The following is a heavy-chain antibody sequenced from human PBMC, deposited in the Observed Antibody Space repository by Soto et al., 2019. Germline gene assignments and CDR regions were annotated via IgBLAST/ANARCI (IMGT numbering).Heavy chain of an antibody. J-gene: IGHJ6*02. CDR1: GGSFSGYY. CDR2: INHSGST. V-gene: IGHV4-34*01. Sequence: SETLSLTCAVYGGSFSGYYWSWIRQPPGKGLEWIGEINHSGSTNYNPSLKSRVTISVDTSKNQFSLKLSSVTAADTAVYYCARGGPGLSRIYYYYGMDVWGQGTTVTVSS. D-gene: IGHD2-15*01. CDR3: ARGGPGLSRIYYYYGMDV.